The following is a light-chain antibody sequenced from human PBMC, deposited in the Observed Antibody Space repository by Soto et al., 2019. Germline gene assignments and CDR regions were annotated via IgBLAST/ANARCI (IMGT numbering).Light chain of an antibody. CDR1: TSNLGSSYD. J-gene: IGLJ3*02. CDR3: QAYDYTLTDSV. V-gene: IGLV1-40*01. Sequence: QSVLTQPPSVSGAPGQRVTLSCTGNTSNLGSSYDLHWYKQIPGATPKLVIFGNRNRPSRVPERFSGSKSGTSASLAITGLHAEDEADYCCQAYDYTLTDSVFGGGTQLTVL. CDR2: GNR.